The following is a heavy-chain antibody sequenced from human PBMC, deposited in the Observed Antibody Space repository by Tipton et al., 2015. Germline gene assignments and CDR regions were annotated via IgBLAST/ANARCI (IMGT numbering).Heavy chain of an antibody. CDR2: IHYSGST. J-gene: IGHJ3*02. CDR1: RCSW. V-gene: IGHV4-55*01. Sequence: RCSWCNWIRQPPGKGLECIGNIHYSGSTYYYNPSLKSRVTISVDTSKNQFSLRLYSVTASDTAVYYCARCAHSGSYHNAFDIWGRGTMVTVSS. D-gene: IGHD1-26*01. CDR3: ARCAHSGSYHNAFDI.